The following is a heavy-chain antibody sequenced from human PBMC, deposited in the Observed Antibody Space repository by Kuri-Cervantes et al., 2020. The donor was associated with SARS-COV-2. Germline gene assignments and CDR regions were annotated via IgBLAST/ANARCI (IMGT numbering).Heavy chain of an antibody. CDR1: VGSFSGYY. J-gene: IGHJ4*02. V-gene: IGHV3-74*01. CDR2: INPDGSYT. CDR3: VRDGDHWNFDY. Sequence: ETLSLTCAVYVGSFSGYYWTWIRQPPGKGLEWVSRINPDGSYTNNADSVKGRFTLSRDNAKNMLFLQMNSLRAEDTAVYYCVRDGDHWNFDYWGQGTLVTVSS. D-gene: IGHD1-1*01.